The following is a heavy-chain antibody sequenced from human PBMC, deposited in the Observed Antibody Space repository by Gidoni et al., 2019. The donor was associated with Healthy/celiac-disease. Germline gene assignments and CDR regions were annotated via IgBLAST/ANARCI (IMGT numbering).Heavy chain of an antibody. D-gene: IGHD2-2*01. CDR2: ISYDGSNK. J-gene: IGHJ6*02. Sequence: QVQLVESGGGVVQPGRSLRLSCAASGFTFSSYAMPWVRQAPGKGLEWVAVISYDGSNKYYADSVKGRFTISRDNSKNTLYLQMNSLRAEDTAVYYCARDWEDIVVVPAAIAGGNGMDVWGQGTTVTVSS. CDR1: GFTFSSYA. V-gene: IGHV3-30*04. CDR3: ARDWEDIVVVPAAIAGGNGMDV.